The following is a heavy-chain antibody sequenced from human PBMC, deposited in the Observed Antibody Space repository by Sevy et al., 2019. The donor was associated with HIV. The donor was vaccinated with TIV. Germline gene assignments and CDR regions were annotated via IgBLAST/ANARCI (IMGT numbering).Heavy chain of an antibody. Sequence: ASVKVSCNVSGYRLSELSTYWVRQTPAKGLEGMGGFDPEYDDPIYAQNFQGRVTMTEDTSTDTAYMELSSLTSEDTAVYYCATLIVGTSYLRHWGPGTLVTVSS. CDR1: GYRLSELS. J-gene: IGHJ4*02. V-gene: IGHV1-24*01. CDR2: FDPEYDDP. D-gene: IGHD1-26*01. CDR3: ATLIVGTSYLRH.